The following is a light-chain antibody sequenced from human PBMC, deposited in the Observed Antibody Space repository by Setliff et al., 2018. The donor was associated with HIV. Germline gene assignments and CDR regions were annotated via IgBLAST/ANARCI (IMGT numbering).Light chain of an antibody. CDR2: DDS. Sequence: SYELTQPPSVSVAPGKTARIPCGADIIGRESVHWYQQKPGQAPVLVVSDDSDRPSGIPERFSGSISGNTATLTISRVEAGDEADYYCQVWDSSSDHHVFGTGTKVTVL. V-gene: IGLV3-21*03. CDR3: QVWDSSSDHHV. J-gene: IGLJ1*01. CDR1: IIGRES.